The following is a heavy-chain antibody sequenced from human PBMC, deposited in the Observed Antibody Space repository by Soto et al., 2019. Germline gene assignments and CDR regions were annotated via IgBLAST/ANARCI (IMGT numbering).Heavy chain of an antibody. Sequence: QVQLVESGGGLVKPGGALRRACAASGFTFSDYYMRWIRQAPGKGLEWVSYISSSGSTIYYADSVKGRFTVSRDKSKNSLYLQMNSLRDEDTAVYYCARDGSYYYDRRLDYWGRGTLVTVFS. J-gene: IGHJ4*02. V-gene: IGHV3-11*01. CDR3: ARDGSYYYDRRLDY. D-gene: IGHD3-22*01. CDR1: GFTFSDYY. CDR2: ISSSGSTI.